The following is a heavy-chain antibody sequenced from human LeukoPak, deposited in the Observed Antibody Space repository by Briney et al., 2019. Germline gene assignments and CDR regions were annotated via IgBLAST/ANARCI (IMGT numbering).Heavy chain of an antibody. CDR1: GFSLSTSGMC. CDR3: ARMMYGDFVDYFDY. CDR2: IRWDDNK. D-gene: IGHD4-17*01. J-gene: IGHJ4*02. V-gene: IGHV2-70*01. Sequence: SGPALVKPTQTLTLTCTFSGFSLSTSGMCVSWIRQPPGKALEWLALIRWDDNKYYSTSLKTRLTISKDTSKNQVVLTMTNMDPVDIATYYCARMMYGDFVDYFDYWGQGTLVTVSS.